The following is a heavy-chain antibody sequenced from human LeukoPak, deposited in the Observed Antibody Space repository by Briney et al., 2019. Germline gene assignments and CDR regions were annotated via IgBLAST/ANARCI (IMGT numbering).Heavy chain of an antibody. D-gene: IGHD2-2*01. CDR3: TTVYCSSTSCHEGPAGWFDP. J-gene: IGHJ5*02. V-gene: IGHV3-15*01. CDR2: IKSKTDGGTT. Sequence: GGSLRLSCAASGFTFSNAWMSWVRQAPGKGLEWVGRIKSKTDGGTTDYAAPVKGRFTISRDDSKNTLYLQMNSLKTEDTAVYYCTTVYCSSTSCHEGPAGWFDPWGQGTLVTVSS. CDR1: GFTFSNAW.